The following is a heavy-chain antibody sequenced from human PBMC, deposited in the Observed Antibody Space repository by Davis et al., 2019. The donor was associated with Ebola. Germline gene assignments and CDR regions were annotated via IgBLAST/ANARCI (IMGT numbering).Heavy chain of an antibody. J-gene: IGHJ4*02. V-gene: IGHV3-64*01. D-gene: IGHD3-10*01. Sequence: GESLKISCAASGFTFSAYPMHWVRQAPGKGLEYVAALSTDGGGTYYANSVKGRFTISRDNSKNTLYLQMGSLRVDDMAVYYCARKFSSGTYWIDYWGRGTLVTVSS. CDR2: LSTDGGGT. CDR3: ARKFSSGTYWIDY. CDR1: GFTFSAYP.